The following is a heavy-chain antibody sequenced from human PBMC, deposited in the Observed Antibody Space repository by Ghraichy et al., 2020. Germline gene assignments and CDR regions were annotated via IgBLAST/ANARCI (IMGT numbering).Heavy chain of an antibody. CDR1: GFTFSSYA. V-gene: IGHV3-23*01. J-gene: IGHJ4*02. D-gene: IGHD6-19*01. CDR3: AKGQPHSGWYWPGCLDC. Sequence: GGSLRLSCAASGFTFSSYAMSWVRQAPGKGLEWVSAISGSGGSTYYADSVKGRFTISRDNSKNTLYLQMNSLRAEDTAVYYCAKGQPHSGWYWPGCLDCWGQGTLVIVSA. CDR2: ISGSGGST.